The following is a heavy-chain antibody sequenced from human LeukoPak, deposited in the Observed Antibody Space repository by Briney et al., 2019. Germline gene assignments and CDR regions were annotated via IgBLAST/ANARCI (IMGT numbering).Heavy chain of an antibody. CDR1: GFTFSDYY. V-gene: IGHV3-11*04. D-gene: IGHD3-22*01. CDR3: ARDSAMKNYYDSSGYYINSYYFDY. CDR2: ISSSGTTI. J-gene: IGHJ4*02. Sequence: PGGSLRLFCAASGFTFSDYYMSWIRQAPGKGLEWVSYISSSGTTIYYADSVKGRFTISRDNAKNSLYLQMNDLRAGDTAVYYCARDSAMKNYYDSSGYYINSYYFDYWGQGTLVTVSS.